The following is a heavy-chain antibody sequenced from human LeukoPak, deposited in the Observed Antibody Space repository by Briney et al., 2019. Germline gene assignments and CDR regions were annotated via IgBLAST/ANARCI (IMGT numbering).Heavy chain of an antibody. CDR2: INHSGST. Sequence: SETLSLTCAVYGGSFSGYYWSWIRQPPGKGLEWIGEINHSGSTNYNPPLKSRVTISVDTSKNQFSLKLSSVTAADTAVYYCARDRDCSSTSCYLLLDALTLDYWGQGTLVTVSS. CDR3: ARDRDCSSTSCYLLLDALTLDY. V-gene: IGHV4-34*01. CDR1: GGSFSGYY. D-gene: IGHD2-2*01. J-gene: IGHJ4*02.